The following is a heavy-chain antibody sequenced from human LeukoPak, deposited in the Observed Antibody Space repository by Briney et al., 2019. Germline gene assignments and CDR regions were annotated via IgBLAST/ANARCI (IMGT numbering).Heavy chain of an antibody. Sequence: GGSLRLSCAASGFTFSDFYMTWIRQAPGRGLEWLSCISGRRGATIYYADSVRGRFTISRDNAKKSVSLQMNSLRAEDTGVYYCAKARPFGAYYMDVWGRGTTVTVSS. CDR1: GFTFSDFY. V-gene: IGHV3-11*04. CDR2: ISGRRGATI. J-gene: IGHJ6*03. D-gene: IGHD3-3*01. CDR3: AKARPFGAYYMDV.